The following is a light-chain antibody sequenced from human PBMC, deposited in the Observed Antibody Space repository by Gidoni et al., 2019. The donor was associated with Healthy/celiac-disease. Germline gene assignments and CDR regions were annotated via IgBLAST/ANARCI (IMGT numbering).Light chain of an antibody. CDR2: WAS. J-gene: IGKJ3*01. V-gene: IGKV4-1*01. Sequence: DIGMTQSPDSLAVSLGERATINCKSSQSVLYSSKNKNYLAWYQQKPGQPPKLLIYWASTRESGVPDRFSGSGSGTDFTLTISSLQAEDVAVYYCQQYYSTPLTFGPGTKVDIK. CDR3: QQYYSTPLT. CDR1: QSVLYSSKNKNY.